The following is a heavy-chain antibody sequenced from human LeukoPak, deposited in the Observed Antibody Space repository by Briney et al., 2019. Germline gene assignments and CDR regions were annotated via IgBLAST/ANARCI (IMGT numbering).Heavy chain of an antibody. CDR2: ISSSSSYI. CDR3: ARWGLETYYGDYDWDTWFDP. J-gene: IGHJ5*02. V-gene: IGHV3-21*01. D-gene: IGHD4-17*01. CDR1: GFTFSSYS. Sequence: KAGGSLRLSCAASGFTFSSYSMNWVRQAPGKGLEWVSSISSSSSYIYYADSVKGRFTISRDNAKNSLYLQMNSLRAEDTAVYYCARWGLETYYGDYDWDTWFDPWGQGTLVTVSS.